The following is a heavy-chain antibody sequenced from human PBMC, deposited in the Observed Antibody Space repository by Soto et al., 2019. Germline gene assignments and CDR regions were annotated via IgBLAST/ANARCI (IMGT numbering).Heavy chain of an antibody. Sequence: QVQLQESGPGLVKPSGTLSLTCAVSGGSISSSNWWSWVRQPPGKGLEWIGEIYHSGSTNYNPSLKSRVPTSVDKSKNQFSLKLSSVTAADTAVYYCARDYMVRGVMRWFDPWGQGTLVTVSS. CDR2: IYHSGST. V-gene: IGHV4-4*02. CDR3: ARDYMVRGVMRWFDP. CDR1: GGSISSSNW. J-gene: IGHJ5*02. D-gene: IGHD3-10*01.